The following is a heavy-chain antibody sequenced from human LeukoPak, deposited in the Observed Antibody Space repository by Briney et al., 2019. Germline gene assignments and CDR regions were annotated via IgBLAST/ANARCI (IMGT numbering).Heavy chain of an antibody. CDR1: GFTFSSYG. Sequence: GGSLRLSCAASGFTFSSYGMSWVRQAPGKGLEWVSAISGSGLTTYYADSVKGRFTISRDNAKNSLYLQMNSLRAEDTAVYYCAVPPYYYDSSGYYPRAYWGQGTLVTVSS. CDR3: AVPPYYYDSSGYYPRAY. J-gene: IGHJ4*02. CDR2: ISGSGLTT. V-gene: IGHV3-23*01. D-gene: IGHD3-22*01.